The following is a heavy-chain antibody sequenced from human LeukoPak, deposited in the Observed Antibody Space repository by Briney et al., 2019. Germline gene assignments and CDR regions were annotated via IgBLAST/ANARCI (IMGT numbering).Heavy chain of an antibody. D-gene: IGHD1-26*01. J-gene: IGHJ4*02. CDR2: IYSGGST. CDR3: ARDAVGANSPDDY. V-gene: IGHV3-53*01. CDR1: GFTVSSNY. Sequence: PGGSLRLSCAASGFTVSSNYMSWVRQAPGKGLEWVSVIYSGGSTYYADSVKGRFTISRDNSKNTLYLQMNSLRAEDTAVYYCARDAVGANSPDDYWGQGTLVTVSS.